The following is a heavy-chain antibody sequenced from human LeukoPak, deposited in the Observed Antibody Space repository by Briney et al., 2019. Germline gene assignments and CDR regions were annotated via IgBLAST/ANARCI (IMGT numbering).Heavy chain of an antibody. Sequence: PGGSLRLSCAASGFSFSSHGMSWVRQAPGKGLEWVSYISRSSTTIYYADSVKGRFTISRDNAKNSLYLQMNSLRAEDTAVYYCARDGELELPAYIDYWGQGTLVTVSS. D-gene: IGHD1-7*01. CDR1: GFSFSSHG. CDR2: ISRSSTTI. CDR3: ARDGELELPAYIDY. V-gene: IGHV3-48*01. J-gene: IGHJ4*02.